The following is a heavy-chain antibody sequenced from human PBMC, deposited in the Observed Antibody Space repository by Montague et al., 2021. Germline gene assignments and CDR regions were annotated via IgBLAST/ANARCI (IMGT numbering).Heavy chain of an antibody. J-gene: IGHJ5*01. Sequence: SLRLSCAASGFVFSSYWMTWVRRAPGKGLEWVANIKQDGFEKYYVESVWGRFTISRDNDKDSLYLQMNSLGVEDTAMYYCAKGGTTAMTPSSAWGHGTLVTVSS. CDR3: AKGGTTAMTPSSA. CDR1: GFVFSSYW. CDR2: IKQDGFEK. V-gene: IGHV3-7*01. D-gene: IGHD4-17*01.